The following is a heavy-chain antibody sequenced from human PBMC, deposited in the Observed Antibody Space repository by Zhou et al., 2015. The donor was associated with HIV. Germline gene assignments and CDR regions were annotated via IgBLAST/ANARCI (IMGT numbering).Heavy chain of an antibody. D-gene: IGHD3-22*01. CDR3: ARNHYDSSGYPRVQH. CDR2: INPNSGAT. V-gene: IGHV1-2*02. Sequence: QVQPVQSGAEVKKPGASVKVSCKASGYTFTGYYLHWVRQAPGQGLEWMGWINPNSGATNYAQKFQGRVTMTRDTSISTAYMDLSRLTFDDTAVYYCARNHYDSSGYPRVQHWGQGTRVTVSS. J-gene: IGHJ1*01. CDR1: GYTFTGYY.